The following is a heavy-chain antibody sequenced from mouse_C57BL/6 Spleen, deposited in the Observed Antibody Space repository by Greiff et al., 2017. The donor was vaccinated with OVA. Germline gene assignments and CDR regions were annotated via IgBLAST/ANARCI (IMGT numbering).Heavy chain of an antibody. D-gene: IGHD2-1*01. CDR3: ALYYGNYVFAY. Sequence: QVQLQQPGAELVMPGASVKLSCKASGYTFTSYWMHWVKQRPGQGLEWIGEIDPSDSYTNYNQKFKGKSTLTVDKSSSTAYMQLSSLTSEDSAVYYCALYYGNYVFAYWGQGTLVTVSA. V-gene: IGHV1-69*01. CDR2: IDPSDSYT. J-gene: IGHJ3*01. CDR1: GYTFTSYW.